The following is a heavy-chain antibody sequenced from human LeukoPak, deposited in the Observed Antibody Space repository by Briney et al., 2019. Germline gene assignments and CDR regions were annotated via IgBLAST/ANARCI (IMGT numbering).Heavy chain of an antibody. CDR1: GYTFTSYG. J-gene: IGHJ5*02. CDR2: ISAYNGNT. V-gene: IGHV1-18*01. CDR3: ARNLKYNILTGYRSSFGFDP. D-gene: IGHD3-9*01. Sequence: ASVKVSCKASGYTFTSYGISWVRQAPGQGLEWMGWISAYNGNTNYAQNLQGRVTMTTDTSTTTAYMELRSLRSDDTAVYYCARNLKYNILTGYRSSFGFDPWGQGTLVTVSS.